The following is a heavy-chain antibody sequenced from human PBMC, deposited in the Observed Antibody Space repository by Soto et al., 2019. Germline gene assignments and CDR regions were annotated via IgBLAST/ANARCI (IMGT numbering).Heavy chain of an antibody. CDR1: GGSISSYY. Sequence: ETLSLTCTVSGGSISSYYWSWIRQPPRKGLEWIGYIYYSGSTNYNPSLKSRVTISVDTSKNQFSLKLSSVTAADTAVYYCARNNYDFWSEYGMDVWGQGTTVTVSS. V-gene: IGHV4-59*01. CDR2: IYYSGST. D-gene: IGHD3-3*01. J-gene: IGHJ6*02. CDR3: ARNNYDFWSEYGMDV.